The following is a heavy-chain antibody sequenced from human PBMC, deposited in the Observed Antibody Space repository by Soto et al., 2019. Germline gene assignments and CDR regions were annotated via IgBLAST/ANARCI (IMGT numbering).Heavy chain of an antibody. Sequence: EVQLLESGGGLVQPGGSLRLSCAASGFTFSSYAMSWVRQAPGKGLEWVSAISGSGGSTYYADSVKGRFTISRDNSKNPLYVQMNSLRAGDTAVYDCSKSARAYWYFDLWGRGTLVTVSS. CDR2: ISGSGGST. V-gene: IGHV3-23*01. CDR3: SKSARAYWYFDL. CDR1: GFTFSSYA. J-gene: IGHJ2*01.